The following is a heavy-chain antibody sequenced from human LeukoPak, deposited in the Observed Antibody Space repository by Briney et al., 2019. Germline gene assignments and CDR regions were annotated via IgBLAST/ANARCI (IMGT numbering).Heavy chain of an antibody. D-gene: IGHD5-12*01. V-gene: IGHV3-48*01. J-gene: IGHJ5*02. CDR3: ARDAGNSGYGCDL. CDR1: GFIFSQYS. CDR2: IRSTGDT. Sequence: GGSLRLSCAASGFIFSQYSINWVRQAPGKGLEWVSHIRSTGDTFYADSVKGRFTIYRDNARNSLYLQMNSLRAEDTAMYYCARDAGNSGYGCDLWGQGTLVTVSS.